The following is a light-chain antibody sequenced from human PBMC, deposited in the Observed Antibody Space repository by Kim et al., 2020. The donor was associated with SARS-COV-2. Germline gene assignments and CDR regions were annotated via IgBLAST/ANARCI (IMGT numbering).Light chain of an antibody. CDR1: GLGDKF. CDR3: QAWDSSSGL. V-gene: IGLV3-1*01. CDR2: QDS. J-gene: IGLJ2*01. Sequence: SYELTQPPSVSVSPGQTASITCSGSGLGDKFAFWYQQRPGQSPVLVIYQDSRRPSGIPERFSGSNSGNTATLTISGTQPTVVADHYWQAWDSSSGLVGGG.